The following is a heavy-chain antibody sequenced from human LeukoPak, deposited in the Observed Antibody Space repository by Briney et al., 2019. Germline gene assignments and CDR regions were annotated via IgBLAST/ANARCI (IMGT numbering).Heavy chain of an antibody. CDR1: GYTFTAYY. Sequence: GASVKVSCKASGYTFTAYYIHWVRQAPGQGLEWMGLINPNTGVTKFAQKFHGRVTMSRDTSMSTAYMELNRLTTDDTAMYYCARGDYGHADPWGQGSLVTVSS. J-gene: IGHJ5*02. CDR2: INPNTGVT. D-gene: IGHD4-17*01. CDR3: ARGDYGHADP. V-gene: IGHV1-2*02.